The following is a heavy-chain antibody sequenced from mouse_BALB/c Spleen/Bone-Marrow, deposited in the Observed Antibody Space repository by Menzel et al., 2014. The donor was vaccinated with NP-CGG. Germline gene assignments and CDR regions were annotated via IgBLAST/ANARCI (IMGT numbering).Heavy chain of an antibody. CDR2: INPDSSTI. J-gene: IGHJ3*01. D-gene: IGHD2-3*01. CDR1: GFDFSRYW. CDR3: ARPLYDGYYVWFAY. V-gene: IGHV4-1*02. Sequence: EVQLQQSGGGLVQPGGSLKLSCAASGFDFSRYWMSWVRQAPGKGLEWIGEINPDSSTINYTPSLKDKFIISRDNAKNTLYLQMSKVRSAGTALYYCARPLYDGYYVWFAYWGQGTLVTVSA.